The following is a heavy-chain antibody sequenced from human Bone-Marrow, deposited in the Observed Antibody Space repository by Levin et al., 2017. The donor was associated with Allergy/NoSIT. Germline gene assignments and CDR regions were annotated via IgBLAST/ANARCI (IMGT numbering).Heavy chain of an antibody. D-gene: IGHD3-16*01. CDR1: GFSFSDYT. V-gene: IGHV3-21*01. J-gene: IGHJ4*02. Sequence: GGSLRLSCAASGFSFSDYTMNWVRQAPGKGLEWVSSIASGSTYMYYADSAKGRFTISRDNAKNSLYLQMNTLRAEDTAIYYCGRDIWYWGQGTLVTVSS. CDR2: IASGSTYM. CDR3: GRDIWY.